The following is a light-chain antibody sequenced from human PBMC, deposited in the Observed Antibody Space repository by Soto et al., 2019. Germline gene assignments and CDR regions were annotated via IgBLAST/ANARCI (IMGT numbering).Light chain of an antibody. Sequence: IVLTQSPATLSLSPGERATLSCRASQSVSSYLAWYQQKPGLAPRLLIYDASNRATGIPARFSGSGSGTDFTLTINSLEPEDFAVYYCQQRSYWPPYTFGQGTKLEIK. CDR1: QSVSSY. V-gene: IGKV3-11*01. CDR2: DAS. J-gene: IGKJ2*01. CDR3: QQRSYWPPYT.